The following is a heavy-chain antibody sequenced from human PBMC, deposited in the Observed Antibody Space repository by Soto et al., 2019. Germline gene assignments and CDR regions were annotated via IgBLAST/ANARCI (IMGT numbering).Heavy chain of an antibody. CDR3: ARVSPVAGTGY. J-gene: IGHJ4*02. V-gene: IGHV1-69*02. Sequence: SVKVSCKASGGTFSSSTISWVRQAPGQGLEWMGRIIPILGIANYAQKFQGRVTITADKSTSTAYMELSSLRSEDTAVYYCARVSPVAGTGYWGQGTLVTVSS. CDR1: GGTFSSST. D-gene: IGHD6-19*01. CDR2: IIPILGIA.